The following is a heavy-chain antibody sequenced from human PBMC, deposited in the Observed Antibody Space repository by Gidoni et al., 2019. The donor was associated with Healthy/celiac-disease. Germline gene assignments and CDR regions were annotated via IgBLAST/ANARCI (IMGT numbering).Heavy chain of an antibody. CDR1: GFTFISYA. Sequence: QVQLVESGGGVVQTGSSLRLSCAASGFTFISYAMHWVRQAPGKGLEWVAVIAYDGSNKYYADSVKGRFTISRDNSKNTLYLQMNSLRAEDTAVYYCARDLWILEWSIDYWGQGTLVTVSS. V-gene: IGHV3-30-3*01. D-gene: IGHD3-3*01. CDR3: ARDLWILEWSIDY. J-gene: IGHJ4*02. CDR2: IAYDGSNK.